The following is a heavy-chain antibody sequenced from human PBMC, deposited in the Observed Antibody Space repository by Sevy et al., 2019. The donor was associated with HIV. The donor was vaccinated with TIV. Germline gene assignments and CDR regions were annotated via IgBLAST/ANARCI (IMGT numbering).Heavy chain of an antibody. V-gene: IGHV3-74*01. J-gene: IGHJ4*02. D-gene: IGHD3-3*01. Sequence: GGSLRLSCAASGFTFSSYLMHWVRQAPGKGLVWVSHINSDGSSTSYADSVKGRFTISRDNAKNTLYLQMNSLRAEDTAVYYCATDIGLQWELLGARFFDSWGQGTLVTVSS. CDR1: GFTFSSYL. CDR3: ATDIGLQWELLGARFFDS. CDR2: INSDGSST.